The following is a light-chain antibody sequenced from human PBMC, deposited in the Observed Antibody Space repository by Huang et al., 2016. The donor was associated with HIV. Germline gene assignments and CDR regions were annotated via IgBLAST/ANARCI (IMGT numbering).Light chain of an antibody. CDR2: AAS. CDR1: QSVTS. CDR3: QQYNNWPSIT. J-gene: IGKJ5*01. Sequence: EIVMTQSPATLSVSPGERATLSCRASQSVTSLAWYQQKPGQAPRLLIYAASTSATGILAMCSGSGSGTEFTLTITSLQSEDFAVYYCQQYNNWPSITFGQGTRLEIK. V-gene: IGKV3-15*01.